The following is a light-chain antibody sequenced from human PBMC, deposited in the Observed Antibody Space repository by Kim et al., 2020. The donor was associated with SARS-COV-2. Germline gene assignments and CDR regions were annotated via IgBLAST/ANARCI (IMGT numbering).Light chain of an antibody. J-gene: IGKJ1*01. Sequence: LSPGEKATLSCGASQRVGSDNVAWYQHKPGLPPRLLIFGASRRATGVPGRFTGSGSGSDFTLTIDRLEPEDFAVYSCQQYGGSPRTFGQGTRVEIK. CDR1: QRVGSDN. CDR2: GAS. CDR3: QQYGGSPRT. V-gene: IGKV3D-20*01.